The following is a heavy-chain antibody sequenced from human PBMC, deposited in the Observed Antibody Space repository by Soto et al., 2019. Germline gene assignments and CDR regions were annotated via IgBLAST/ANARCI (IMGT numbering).Heavy chain of an antibody. CDR3: ARGYGSGSYVGYFDP. D-gene: IGHD3-10*01. V-gene: IGHV4-59*01. CDR2: IYYSGST. CDR1: GGSISSYY. Sequence: PSETLSLTCTVSGGSISSYYWSWIRQPPGKGLEWIGYIYYSGSTNYNPSLKSRVTISVDTSKNQFSLKLSSVTAADTAVYYCARGYGSGSYVGYFDPWGQGIQVTVSS. J-gene: IGHJ5*02.